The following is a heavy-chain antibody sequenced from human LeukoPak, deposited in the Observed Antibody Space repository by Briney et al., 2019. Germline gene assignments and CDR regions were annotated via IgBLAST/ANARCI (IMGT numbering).Heavy chain of an antibody. V-gene: IGHV3-11*01. J-gene: IGHJ5*02. Sequence: GGSLRLSCAASGFTFSDYYMTWIRQAPGKGLEWVSYISSSGSTIYYADSVKGRFTISRDNAKNSLYPQMNSLGAEDTAVYYCARGYDSSGYNWFDPWGQGTLVTVSS. CDR1: GFTFSDYY. CDR2: ISSSGSTI. CDR3: ARGYDSSGYNWFDP. D-gene: IGHD3-22*01.